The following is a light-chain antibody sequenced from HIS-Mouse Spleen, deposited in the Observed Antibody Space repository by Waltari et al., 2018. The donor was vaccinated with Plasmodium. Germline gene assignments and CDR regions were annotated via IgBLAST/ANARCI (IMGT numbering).Light chain of an antibody. J-gene: IGKJ2*01. CDR1: QGISNY. CDR3: QKYNSAPHT. CDR2: AAS. Sequence: DILMTPSPYSLSASVGDRVTVTCRASQGISNYLAWYQQKPGKVPKLLIYAASTLQSGVPSRFSGSGSGTDFTLTISSLQPEDVATYYCQKYNSAPHTFGQGTKLEIK. V-gene: IGKV1-27*01.